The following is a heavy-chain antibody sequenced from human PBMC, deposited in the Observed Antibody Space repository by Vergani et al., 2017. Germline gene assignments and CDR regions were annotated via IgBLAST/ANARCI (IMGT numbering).Heavy chain of an antibody. D-gene: IGHD2-21*02. V-gene: IGHV3-15*01. CDR3: TTAPGAVTANDY. Sequence: EVQLVESGGGLVKPGGSLRLSCAASGFTFSNAWMSWVRQAPGKGLEWVGRIKSKTDGGTTDYAAPVKGRLTISRDDSKNTLYLQMNSLKTEDTAVYHCTTAPGAVTANDYWGQGTLVTVSS. J-gene: IGHJ4*02. CDR1: GFTFSNAW. CDR2: IKSKTDGGTT.